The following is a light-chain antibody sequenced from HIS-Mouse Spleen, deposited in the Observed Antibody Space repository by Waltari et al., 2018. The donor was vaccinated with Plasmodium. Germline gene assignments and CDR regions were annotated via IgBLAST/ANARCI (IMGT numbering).Light chain of an antibody. CDR1: QSVSSN. CDR3: QQYNNWSFT. J-gene: IGKJ3*01. CDR2: GAS. Sequence: EIVMTQSPATLSVSPGERATLSCRASQSVSSNLAWYQQKPGQAPRLLIYGASTRATGIPARVSGSGSGREFTLTISSLQSEDFAVDYCQQYNNWSFTFGPGTKVDIK. V-gene: IGKV3-15*01.